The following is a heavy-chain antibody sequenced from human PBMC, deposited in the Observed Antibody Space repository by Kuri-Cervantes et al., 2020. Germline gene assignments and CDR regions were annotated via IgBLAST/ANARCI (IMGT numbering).Heavy chain of an antibody. Sequence: ASVKVSCEASGYTFTSYDMHWVRQATGQGLEWMGWMNPNSGNTGYAQKFQGRVTMTRNTSISTAYMELSSLRSEDTAVYYCARAKDGFPPPHHKHILYYCYGMDVWGQGTTVTVSS. J-gene: IGHJ6*02. V-gene: IGHV1-8*02. CDR3: ARAKDGFPPPHHKHILYYCYGMDV. CDR1: GYTFTSYD. D-gene: IGHD1-14*01. CDR2: MNPNSGNT.